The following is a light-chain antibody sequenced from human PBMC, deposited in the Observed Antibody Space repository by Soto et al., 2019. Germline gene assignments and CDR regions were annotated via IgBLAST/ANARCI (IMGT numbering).Light chain of an antibody. CDR1: QSVSSN. V-gene: IGKV3-15*01. CDR2: YAS. J-gene: IGKJ2*01. CDR3: QQYNNWPLYT. Sequence: EIVMTQSPATLAVSPGERVTLSCRASQSVSSNLAWHQQKPGQAPRLLIYYASTRAAGVPARFSGSGSGTEFTLTISSLQSEDFAVYFCQQYNNWPLYTFGQGTKLEIK.